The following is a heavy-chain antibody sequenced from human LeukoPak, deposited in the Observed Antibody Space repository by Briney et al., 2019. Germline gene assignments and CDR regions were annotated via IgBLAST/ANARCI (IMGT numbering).Heavy chain of an antibody. V-gene: IGHV1-18*01. D-gene: IGHD3-22*01. Sequence: ASVKVSCKASGYTFTSYGISWVRQAPGQGLEWMGWISAYNGNTNYAQKLQGRVTMTTDTSTSTAYMELRSLRSDDTAVYYCARVTMIVVEEYYYYYMDVWGKGTTVTVSS. CDR3: ARVTMIVVEEYYYYYMDV. CDR1: GYTFTSYG. CDR2: ISAYNGNT. J-gene: IGHJ6*03.